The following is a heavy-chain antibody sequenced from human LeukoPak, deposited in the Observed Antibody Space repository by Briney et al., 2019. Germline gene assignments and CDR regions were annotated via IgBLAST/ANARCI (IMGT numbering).Heavy chain of an antibody. J-gene: IGHJ4*02. Sequence: GGSLRLSCAASGFTFSSNAMSWVRQAPGKGLEWVSVITGNGGRTDYADSVKGRFPISRDNSKNTLSLQMNSLRDEDTAVYYCARDEDGPGALIEYWGQGALVTVSS. CDR1: GFTFSSNA. D-gene: IGHD5-24*01. CDR3: ARDEDGPGALIEY. V-gene: IGHV3-23*01. CDR2: ITGNGGRT.